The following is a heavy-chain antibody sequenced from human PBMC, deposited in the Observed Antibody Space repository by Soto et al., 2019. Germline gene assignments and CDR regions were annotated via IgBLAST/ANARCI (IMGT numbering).Heavy chain of an antibody. CDR2: LYYGRSA. D-gene: IGHD3-22*01. Sequence: QVQLQESGPGLVKPSETLSLTCAVSGDSISSYYCMWIRQPPGKGLESIGYLYYGRSANYNPSLKXRXTXPXYTSTNQCSRTLSSMTAADTAVYYCALRSMAVVPEYWGQGTLVTVSS. CDR3: ALRSMAVVPEY. V-gene: IGHV4-59*01. J-gene: IGHJ4*02. CDR1: GDSISSYY.